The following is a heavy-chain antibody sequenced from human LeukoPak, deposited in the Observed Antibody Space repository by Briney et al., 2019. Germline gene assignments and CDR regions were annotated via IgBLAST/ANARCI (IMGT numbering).Heavy chain of an antibody. D-gene: IGHD2-21*02. CDR3: ARDPCGGDCSTDY. V-gene: IGHV3-53*01. CDR2: IYSGGST. J-gene: IGHJ4*02. CDR1: GFTVSSNY. Sequence: PGGSLRLSCAASGFTVSSNYMSWVRQAPGKGLEWVSVIYSGGSTYYADSVKGRFTISRDNSKNTLYLQMNSLRAEDTAVYYCARDPCGGDCSTDYWGQGTLVTVSS.